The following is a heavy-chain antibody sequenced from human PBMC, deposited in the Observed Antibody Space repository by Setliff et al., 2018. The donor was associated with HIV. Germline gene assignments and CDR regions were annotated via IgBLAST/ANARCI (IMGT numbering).Heavy chain of an antibody. V-gene: IGHV1-46*01. CDR3: ARSGYSGYDYGYYYYYMDV. D-gene: IGHD5-12*01. Sequence: ASVKVSCKASGYTFTGYYMHWVRQAPGQGLEWMGIINPSGGSTSYAQKFQGRVTITADKSTSTAYMELSSLRSEDTAVYYCARSGYSGYDYGYYYYYMDVWGKGTTVTVSS. J-gene: IGHJ6*03. CDR1: GYTFTGYY. CDR2: INPSGGST.